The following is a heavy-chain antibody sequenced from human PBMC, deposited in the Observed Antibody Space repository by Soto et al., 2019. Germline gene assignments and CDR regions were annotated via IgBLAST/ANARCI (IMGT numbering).Heavy chain of an antibody. CDR3: ARGWWDEYCSGGSCYSVMEYYFDD. V-gene: IGHV4-34*01. J-gene: IGHJ4*02. CDR1: GGSFSGYY. D-gene: IGHD2-15*01. CDR2: INHSGST. Sequence: SETLSLTCAVYGGSFSGYYWSWIRQPPGKGLEWIGEINHSGSTNYNPSLRSRVTISVDTSKNQFSLKLSSVTAADTAVYYCARGWWDEYCSGGSCYSVMEYYFDDWGQGTLVTVSS.